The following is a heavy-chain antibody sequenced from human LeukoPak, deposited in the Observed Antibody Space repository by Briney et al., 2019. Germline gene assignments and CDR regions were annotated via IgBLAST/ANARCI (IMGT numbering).Heavy chain of an antibody. V-gene: IGHV3-23*01. CDR1: GFTFSSYA. D-gene: IGHD2-15*01. CDR2: ISGSGGST. CDR3: AKDEYFSGGSCYPEYFQH. Sequence: PGGSLRLSCAASGFTFSSYAMSWVRQAPGKGLEWVSAISGSGGSTYYADSVKGRFTISRDNSKNTLYLQMNSLRAEDTAVYYCAKDEYFSGGSCYPEYFQHWGQGTLVTVSS. J-gene: IGHJ1*01.